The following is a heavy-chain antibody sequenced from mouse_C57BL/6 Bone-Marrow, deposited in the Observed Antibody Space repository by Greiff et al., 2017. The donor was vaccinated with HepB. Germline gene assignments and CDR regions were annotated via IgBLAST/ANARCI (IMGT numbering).Heavy chain of an antibody. J-gene: IGHJ2*01. CDR1: GYTFTSYG. V-gene: IGHV1-81*01. CDR3: ARSSITTVAPSGFDY. Sequence: VQGVESGAELARPGASVKLSCKASGYTFTSYGISWVKQRTGQGLEWIGEIYPRSGNTYYNEKFKGKATLTADKSSSTAYMELRSLTSEDSAVYFCARSSITTVAPSGFDYWGQGTTLTVSS. CDR2: IYPRSGNT. D-gene: IGHD1-1*01.